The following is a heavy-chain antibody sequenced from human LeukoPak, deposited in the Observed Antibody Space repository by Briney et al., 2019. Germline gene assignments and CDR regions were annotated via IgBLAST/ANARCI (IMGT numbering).Heavy chain of an antibody. CDR3: ARALSGTYGLFQH. J-gene: IGHJ1*01. Sequence: SETLSLTCTVSGGSISNYYWSWIRQPPGRGLEWIGYIYYSGSTYYNPSLRSRVTISVDTSKNQFSLNLNSVTAADTAVYYCARALSGTYGLFQHWGQGTLVTVSS. V-gene: IGHV4-59*01. D-gene: IGHD1-26*01. CDR1: GGSISNYY. CDR2: IYYSGST.